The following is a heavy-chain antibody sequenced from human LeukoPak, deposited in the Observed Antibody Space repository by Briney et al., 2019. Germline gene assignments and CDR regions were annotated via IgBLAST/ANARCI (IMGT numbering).Heavy chain of an antibody. CDR1: GGSISSGDYY. CDR2: IYYSGST. V-gene: IGHV4-30-4*01. CDR3: ATSPYYYGSGSYYKGSY. D-gene: IGHD3-10*01. J-gene: IGHJ4*02. Sequence: PSQTLSLTCTVSGGSISSGDYYWSWIRQPTGKGLEWIGYIYYSGSTYYNPSLKSRITISVDTSKNQFSLKLSSVTAADTAVYYCATSPYYYGSGSYYKGSYWGQGTLVTVSS.